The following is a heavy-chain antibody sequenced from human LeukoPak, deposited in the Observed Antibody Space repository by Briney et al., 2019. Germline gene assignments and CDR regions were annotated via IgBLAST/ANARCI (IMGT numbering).Heavy chain of an antibody. CDR3: VRDRPHNWFDP. Sequence: ASVKVSCKASGYTFSGYYIHWVRQAPGQGLEWMGLIKPDSGDTNYARKFQGRVTMTRDTSSTTAYMELNRLTSDDTAVYYCVRDRPHNWFDPWGQGPLVPVSS. CDR1: GYTFSGYY. V-gene: IGHV1-2*02. J-gene: IGHJ5*02. CDR2: IKPDSGDT.